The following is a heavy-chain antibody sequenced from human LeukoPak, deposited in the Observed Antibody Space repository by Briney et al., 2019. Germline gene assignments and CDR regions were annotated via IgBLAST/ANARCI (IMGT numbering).Heavy chain of an antibody. D-gene: IGHD2/OR15-2a*01. CDR1: GFTFNDYA. Sequence: PGGSLRLSCTASGFTFNDYAMSWVRQAPGKGVEWVLTISGRAANTYYADSVKGRFHITRHNSKITLSLQLSSQRDEDTAVYYCTKCLAEYGMCCFDYWGQGTLVTVSS. V-gene: IGHV3-23*01. CDR3: TKCLAEYGMCCFDY. J-gene: IGHJ4*02. CDR2: ISGRAANT.